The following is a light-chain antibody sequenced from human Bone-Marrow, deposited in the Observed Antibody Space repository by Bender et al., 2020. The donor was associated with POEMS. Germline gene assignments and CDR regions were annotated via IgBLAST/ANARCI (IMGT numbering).Light chain of an antibody. CDR2: SNN. CDR3: SSWDDSLNGWV. J-gene: IGLJ3*02. Sequence: TISCSGTSSNFGNNAANWYPHAPGTAPKLLIYSNNQRPSGAPDRFSASTSGTSASLAISGLRSDDEADYYWSSWDDSLNGWVFGGGTKLTVL. V-gene: IGLV1-44*01. CDR1: SSNFGNNA.